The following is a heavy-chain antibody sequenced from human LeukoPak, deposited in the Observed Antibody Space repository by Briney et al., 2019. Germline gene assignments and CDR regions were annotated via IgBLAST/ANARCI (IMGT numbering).Heavy chain of an antibody. CDR3: GRDFPPTQYGSGSDGGY. CDR2: INPNSGGT. CDR1: GYTFTGYY. V-gene: IGHV1-2*02. D-gene: IGHD3-10*01. J-gene: IGHJ4*02. Sequence: GASVKVSCKASGYTFTGYYMHWVRQAPGQGLEWMGWINPNSGGTNYAQKFQGRVTMTRDTSISTAYMELSRLRSDDTAVYYCGRDFPPTQYGSGSDGGYWGQGTLVTVSS.